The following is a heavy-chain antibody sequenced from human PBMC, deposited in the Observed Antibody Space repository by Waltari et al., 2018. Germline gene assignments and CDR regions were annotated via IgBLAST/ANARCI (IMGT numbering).Heavy chain of an antibody. J-gene: IGHJ4*02. V-gene: IGHV3-48*01. Sequence: EVQLVESGGGLVQPGGSLRLSCAASGFTFSSYSMNWVRQAPGKGGEGVSYISSSSSTIYYADSVKGRFTISRDNAKNSLFLQMNSLRAEDTAVYYCAVPSQSDFDYWGQGTLVTVSS. CDR2: ISSSSSTI. CDR3: AVPSQSDFDY. CDR1: GFTFSSYS.